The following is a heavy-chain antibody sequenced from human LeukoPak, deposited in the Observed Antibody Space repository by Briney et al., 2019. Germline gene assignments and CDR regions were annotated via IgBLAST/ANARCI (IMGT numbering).Heavy chain of an antibody. CDR1: GFTVSSNY. J-gene: IGHJ4*02. V-gene: IGHV3-53*01. D-gene: IGHD6-13*01. CDR2: IYSDGST. Sequence: GGSLGLSXAASGFTVSSNYMSWVRQAPGKGLEWVSLIYSDGSTYYADSVKGRFTISRDNSKNTLSLQMNSLRADDTAVYYCARGGVAAAASIDYWGQGTLVTVSS. CDR3: ARGGVAAAASIDY.